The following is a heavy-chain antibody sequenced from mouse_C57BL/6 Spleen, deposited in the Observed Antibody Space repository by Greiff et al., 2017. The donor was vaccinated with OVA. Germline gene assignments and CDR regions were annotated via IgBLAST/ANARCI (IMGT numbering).Heavy chain of an antibody. J-gene: IGHJ1*03. V-gene: IGHV5-6*02. CDR1: GFTFSSYG. CDR3: ARHLYYGSSYWYFDV. CDR2: ISSGGSYT. Sequence: DVKLVESGGDLVKPGGSLKLSCAASGFTFSSYGMSWVRQTPDKRLEWVATISSGGSYTYYPDSVKGRFTISRDNAKNTLYLQMSSLKSEDTAMYYCARHLYYGSSYWYFDVWGTGTTVTVSS. D-gene: IGHD1-1*01.